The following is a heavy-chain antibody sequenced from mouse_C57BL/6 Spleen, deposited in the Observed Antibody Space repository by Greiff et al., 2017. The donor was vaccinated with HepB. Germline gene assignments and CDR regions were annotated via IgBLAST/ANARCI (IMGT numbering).Heavy chain of an antibody. V-gene: IGHV1-7*01. CDR1: GYTFTSYW. D-gene: IGHD1-1*02. CDR2: INPSSGYT. J-gene: IGHJ1*03. CDR3: ARLGGGKWYFDV. Sequence: QVQLQQSGAELAKPGASVKLSCKASGYTFTSYWMHWVKQRPGQGLEWIGYINPSSGYTKYNQKFKDKATLTADKSSSTAYMQMGSVAYKDSAVYYCARLGGGKWYFDVWGTGTTLTVSS.